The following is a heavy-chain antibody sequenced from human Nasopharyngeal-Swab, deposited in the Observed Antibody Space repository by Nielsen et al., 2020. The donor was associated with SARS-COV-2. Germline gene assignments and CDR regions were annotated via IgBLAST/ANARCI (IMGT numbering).Heavy chain of an antibody. D-gene: IGHD4-17*01. V-gene: IGHV3-30*18. CDR2: ISYDGSNK. Sequence: GGSLRLSCAASGFTFSSYGMHWVRQAPGKGLEWVAVISYDGSNKYYADSVKGRFTISRDNSKNTLYLQMNSLRAEDTAVYYCAKDGYGDDWRGRYYYYYYMDVWGKGTTVTVSS. J-gene: IGHJ6*03. CDR3: AKDGYGDDWRGRYYYYYYMDV. CDR1: GFTFSSYG.